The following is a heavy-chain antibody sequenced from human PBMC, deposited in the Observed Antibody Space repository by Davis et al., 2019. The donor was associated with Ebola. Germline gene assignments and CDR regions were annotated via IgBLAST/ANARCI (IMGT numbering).Heavy chain of an antibody. D-gene: IGHD1-26*01. CDR2: ISGSGGST. Sequence: PGGSLRLSCAVSGGSISSSNWWSWVRQPPGKGLEWVSAISGSGGSTYYADSVKGRFTISRDNSKNTLYLQMNSLRAEDTAVYYCAKDRGSYLFDYWGQGTLVTVSS. V-gene: IGHV3-23*01. CDR1: GGSISSSN. J-gene: IGHJ4*02. CDR3: AKDRGSYLFDY.